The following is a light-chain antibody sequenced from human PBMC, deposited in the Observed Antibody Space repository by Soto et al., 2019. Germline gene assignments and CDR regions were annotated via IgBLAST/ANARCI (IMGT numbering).Light chain of an antibody. CDR2: GAS. V-gene: IGKV1D-16*01. J-gene: IGKJ4*01. CDR1: QGISSW. Sequence: IQMTQSPSSLSASIGDRVTITCRASQGISSWLAWYQQKPEQAPKSLIYGASNLQSGVPSRFRGSGSGTDFTLTISNLQPEDFATYYCQQYNSYPLTFGGGTKVEIK. CDR3: QQYNSYPLT.